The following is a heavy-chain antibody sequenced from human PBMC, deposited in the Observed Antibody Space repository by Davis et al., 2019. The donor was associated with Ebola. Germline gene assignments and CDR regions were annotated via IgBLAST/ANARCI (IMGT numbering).Heavy chain of an antibody. J-gene: IGHJ4*02. CDR3: ARGQPLWFGELLGSYFDY. D-gene: IGHD3-10*01. V-gene: IGHV4-59*12. Sequence: SATLSLTCTVSGGSISSYYGSWIRQLPGKGLERIGYIYYSGSTNYNPSLKIRVTISVDTSKNQFSLKLSSVTAADTAVYYCARGQPLWFGELLGSYFDYWGQGTLVTVSS. CDR2: IYYSGST. CDR1: GGSISSYY.